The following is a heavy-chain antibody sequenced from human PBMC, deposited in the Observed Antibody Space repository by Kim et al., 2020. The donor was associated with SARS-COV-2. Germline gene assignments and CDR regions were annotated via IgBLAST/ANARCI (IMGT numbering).Heavy chain of an antibody. Sequence: ASVKVSCKTSGYNFLGFGISWLRQAPGRGLEWLGWISPHTGDTDYQPKLQGRVSLTADTATTTAYLELTALTSDDTALYYCSRDISPYDYGGHPNYWGQG. CDR2: ISPHTGDT. V-gene: IGHV1-18*01. J-gene: IGHJ4*02. CDR1: GYNFLGFG. D-gene: IGHD3-16*01. CDR3: SRDISPYDYGGHPNY.